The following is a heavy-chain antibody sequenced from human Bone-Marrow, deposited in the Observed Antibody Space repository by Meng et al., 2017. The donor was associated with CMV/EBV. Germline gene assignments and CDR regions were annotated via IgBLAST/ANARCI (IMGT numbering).Heavy chain of an antibody. CDR1: VSSNTAS. J-gene: IGHJ5*02. CDR3: ARGTRITVAGTGFDP. CDR2: TYYKSKWYN. V-gene: IGHV6-1*01. D-gene: IGHD6-19*01. Sequence: VSSNTASWNWIRQSPSRGLEWLGRTYYKSKWYNAYALSVKGRITINPDISKNQFSLQLNSVTPEDTAVYYCARGTRITVAGTGFDPWGQGTLVTVSS.